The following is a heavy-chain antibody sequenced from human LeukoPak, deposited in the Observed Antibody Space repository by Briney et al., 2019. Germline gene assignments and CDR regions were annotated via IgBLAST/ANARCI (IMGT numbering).Heavy chain of an antibody. CDR1: GFTFSRYG. J-gene: IGHJ4*02. CDR3: AKNRKPGIAAAGTVDY. Sequence: GGSLRLSCVASGFTFSRYGMTWVRQAPGKGLQWVSAISGSGGSTYYADSVKGRFTISRDNSKNTLYLQMNSLRAEDTAVYYCAKNRKPGIAAAGTVDYWGQGTLVTVSS. CDR2: ISGSGGST. D-gene: IGHD6-13*01. V-gene: IGHV3-23*01.